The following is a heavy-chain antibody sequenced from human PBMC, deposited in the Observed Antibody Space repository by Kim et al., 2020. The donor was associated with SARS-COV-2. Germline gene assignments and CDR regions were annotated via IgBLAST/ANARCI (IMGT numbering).Heavy chain of an antibody. Sequence: SVKVSCKASGGTFSSYAISWVQQAPGQGLEWMGRIIPILGIANYAQKFQGRVTITADKSTSTAYMELSSLRSEDTAVYYCARAGQLWYLGYFDYWGQGTLVTVSS. CDR1: GGTFSSYA. CDR3: ARAGQLWYLGYFDY. D-gene: IGHD5-18*01. CDR2: IIPILGIA. J-gene: IGHJ4*02. V-gene: IGHV1-69*04.